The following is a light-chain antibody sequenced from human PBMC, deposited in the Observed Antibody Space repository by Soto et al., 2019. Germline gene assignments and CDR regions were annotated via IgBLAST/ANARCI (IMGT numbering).Light chain of an antibody. Sequence: DIQMTQSPSSLSSSVGDRVTITCQASQDISNYLNWYQQKPGKAPKLLMYDASNLETGVPSRFSGSGSGTYFTFTISSLQPEDIATYYCQQYDNLPYTFGQGTKLEIK. V-gene: IGKV1-33*01. J-gene: IGKJ2*01. CDR2: DAS. CDR1: QDISNY. CDR3: QQYDNLPYT.